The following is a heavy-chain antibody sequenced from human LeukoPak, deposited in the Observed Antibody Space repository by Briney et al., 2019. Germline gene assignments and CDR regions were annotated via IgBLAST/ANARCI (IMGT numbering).Heavy chain of an antibody. V-gene: IGHV3-64D*06. J-gene: IGHJ6*02. Sequence: GGSLRLSCSASGFTFSSYAMHWVRQAPGKGLEYVSAISSNGGSTYRADSVKGRFTISRDNSKNTLYLQMSSLRAEDTAVYYCARGTMTGTTLADYYYYGMDVWGQGTTVTVSS. CDR1: GFTFSSYA. D-gene: IGHD1-7*01. CDR2: ISSNGGST. CDR3: ARGTMTGTTLADYYYYGMDV.